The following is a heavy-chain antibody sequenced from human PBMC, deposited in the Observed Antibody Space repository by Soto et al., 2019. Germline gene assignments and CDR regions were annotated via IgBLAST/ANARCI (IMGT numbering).Heavy chain of an antibody. V-gene: IGHV6-1*01. CDR1: GDSVSSNSAA. CDR2: TYYRSKWNN. D-gene: IGHD6-13*01. CDR3: AREGADSSSCYFDY. Sequence: SQTLSLTCAISGDSVSSNSAASNGVRQSPSRGLEWLGRTYYRSKWNNDYAVSVKRRITINPDTSKNQFSLQLNSVTPADTAVYYCAREGADSSSCYFDYWGQGTLVTVSS. J-gene: IGHJ4*02.